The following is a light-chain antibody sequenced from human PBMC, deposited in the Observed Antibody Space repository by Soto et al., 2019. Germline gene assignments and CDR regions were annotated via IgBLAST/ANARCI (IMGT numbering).Light chain of an antibody. J-gene: IGKJ1*01. V-gene: IGKV3-20*01. CDR1: QSVSSSY. Sequence: EIVLTQSPGTLSLSPGERATLSCRASQSVSSSYLAWYQQKPGQAPRLLIYGASSRATGIPDRFSGSGSGTDFTLTISRLETEDFAVYYCQQYGNSPQTFGQGPKVDIK. CDR3: QQYGNSPQT. CDR2: GAS.